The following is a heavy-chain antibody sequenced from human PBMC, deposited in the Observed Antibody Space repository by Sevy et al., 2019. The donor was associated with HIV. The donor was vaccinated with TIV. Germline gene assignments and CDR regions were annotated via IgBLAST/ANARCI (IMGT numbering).Heavy chain of an antibody. J-gene: IGHJ4*02. CDR3: VRHPGVATLYFDY. D-gene: IGHD5-12*01. Sequence: GESLKISCKGSGYTFTNYWIGWVRQMPGKGLEWMGIIYPGDSDTRYSPSFQGQVTISADKSISTAYLQWSSRKASDTAIYYCVRHPGVATLYFDYWGQGILVTVSS. CDR1: GYTFTNYW. CDR2: IYPGDSDT. V-gene: IGHV5-51*01.